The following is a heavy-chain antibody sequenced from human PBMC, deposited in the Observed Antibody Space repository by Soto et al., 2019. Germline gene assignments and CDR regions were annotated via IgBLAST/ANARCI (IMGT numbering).Heavy chain of an antibody. J-gene: IGHJ3*01. CDR3: AKGLFGSGTYAD. V-gene: IGHV3-23*01. CDR1: GFTFSSCA. CDR2: ISGSGDST. Sequence: GGSLRLSCAASGFTFSSCAMSWVRQAPGKGLEWVSAISGSGDSTYYADSVKGRFTISRDNSKNTLYLEMNSLRAEGTAVYYCAKGLFGSGTYADWGQGTMVTVSS. D-gene: IGHD3-10*01.